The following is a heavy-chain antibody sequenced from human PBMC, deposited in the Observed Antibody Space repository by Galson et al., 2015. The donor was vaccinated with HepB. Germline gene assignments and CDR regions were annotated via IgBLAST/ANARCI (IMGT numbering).Heavy chain of an antibody. CDR1: TFIFSTYS. J-gene: IGHJ6*02. Sequence: SLRLSCATSTFIFSTYSMNWVRQAPGKGLEWVSYISSSSTTIYYADSVKGRFTISGDNAKNSLYLQMNSLRAEDTAVYYCARALIVGATTGYYGVDVWGQGTTVTVSS. CDR2: ISSSSTTI. CDR3: ARALIVGATTGYYGVDV. V-gene: IGHV3-48*04. D-gene: IGHD1-26*01.